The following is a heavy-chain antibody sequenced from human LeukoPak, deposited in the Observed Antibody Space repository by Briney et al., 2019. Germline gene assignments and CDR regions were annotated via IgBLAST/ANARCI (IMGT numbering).Heavy chain of an antibody. D-gene: IGHD6-13*01. CDR3: ARVGREGTEWYVIGSSLDY. V-gene: IGHV1-2*02. Sequence: GASVKVSCKASGYTFTGYYMHWVRQAPGQGLEWMGWINPNSGGTNHAQEFQGRVTMTRDTSIRTAYMELSRLRSDDTAVYYCARVGREGTEWYVIGSSLDYWGQGSLVTVSS. CDR1: GYTFTGYY. CDR2: INPNSGGT. J-gene: IGHJ4*02.